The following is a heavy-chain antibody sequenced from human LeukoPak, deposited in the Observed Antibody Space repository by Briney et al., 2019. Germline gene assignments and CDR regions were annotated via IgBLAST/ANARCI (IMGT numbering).Heavy chain of an antibody. J-gene: IGHJ3*02. D-gene: IGHD3-3*01. V-gene: IGHV4-61*01. CDR2: MSPSGTT. CDR1: GDSVSSGNYY. Sequence: SETLSLTCTVSGDSVSSGNYYLSWIRQPPGKGLDWITYMSPSGTTKYNPSLKSRVTTSVDTSKNQFSLKLSSVTAADTAVYYCARDRGRPYYDFWSGYGGDAFDIWGQGTMVTVSS. CDR3: ARDRGRPYYDFWSGYGGDAFDI.